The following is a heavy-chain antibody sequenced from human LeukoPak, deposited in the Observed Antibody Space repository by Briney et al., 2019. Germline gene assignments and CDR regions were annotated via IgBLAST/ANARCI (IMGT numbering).Heavy chain of an antibody. Sequence: PSETLSLTCTVSGGSISSSSYYWGWIRQPPGKGLEWIGSIYYSGSTYYNPSLKSRVTISVDTSKNQFSLKLSSVTAADTAVYYCARGPPRYGSGSYGFDYWGQGTLVTVSS. D-gene: IGHD3-10*01. CDR3: ARGPPRYGSGSYGFDY. V-gene: IGHV4-39*07. CDR2: IYYSGST. J-gene: IGHJ4*02. CDR1: GGSISSSSYY.